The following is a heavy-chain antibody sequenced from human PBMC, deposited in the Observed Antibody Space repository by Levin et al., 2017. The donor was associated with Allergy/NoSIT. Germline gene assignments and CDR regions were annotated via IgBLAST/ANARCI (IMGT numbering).Heavy chain of an antibody. CDR3: ARDRTAMVPDFDY. V-gene: IGHV3-21*01. CDR2: ISSSSSYI. Sequence: GGSLRLSCAASGFTFSSYSMNWVRQAPGKGLEWVSSISSSSSYIYYADSVKGRFTISRDNAKNSLYLQMNSLRAEDTAVYYCARDRTAMVPDFDYWGQGTLVTVSS. CDR1: GFTFSSYS. J-gene: IGHJ4*02. D-gene: IGHD5-18*01.